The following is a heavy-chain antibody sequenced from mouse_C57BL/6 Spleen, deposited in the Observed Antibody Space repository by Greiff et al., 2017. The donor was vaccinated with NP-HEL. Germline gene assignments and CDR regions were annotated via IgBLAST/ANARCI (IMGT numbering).Heavy chain of an antibody. Sequence: DVMLVESGEGLVKPGGSLKLSCAASGFTFSSYAMSWVRQTPEKRLEWVAYISSGGDYIYYADTVKGRFTISRDNARNTLYLQMSSLKSEDTAMYYCTRESYYYGSSYYFDYWGQGTTLTVSS. CDR1: GFTFSSYA. CDR3: TRESYYYGSSYYFDY. CDR2: ISSGGDYI. J-gene: IGHJ2*01. D-gene: IGHD1-1*01. V-gene: IGHV5-9-1*02.